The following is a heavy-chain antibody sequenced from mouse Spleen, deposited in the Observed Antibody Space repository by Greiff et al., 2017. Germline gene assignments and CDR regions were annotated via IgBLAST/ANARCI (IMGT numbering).Heavy chain of an antibody. Sequence: VQLQQPGAELVKPGASVKLSCKASGYTFTSYWMHWVKQRPGQGLEWIGMIHPNSGSTNYNEKFKSKATLTVDKSSSTAYMQLSSLTSEDSAFYYCASPDGYYWYFDVWGAGTTVTVSS. CDR1: GYTFTSYW. J-gene: IGHJ1*01. V-gene: IGHV1-64*01. CDR2: IHPNSGST. D-gene: IGHD2-3*01. CDR3: ASPDGYYWYFDV.